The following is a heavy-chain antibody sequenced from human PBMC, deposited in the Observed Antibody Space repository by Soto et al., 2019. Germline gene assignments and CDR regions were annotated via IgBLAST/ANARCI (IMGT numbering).Heavy chain of an antibody. CDR1: GDSISSTYYY. D-gene: IGHD3-10*01. J-gene: IGHJ6*02. V-gene: IGHV4-39*01. CDR2: IYYSGST. Sequence: SETLSLTCTVSGDSISSTYYYWGWIRQPPGKGLEWIGTIYYSGSTYYNPSLKSRVTISVDTSKNQFSLKLSSVTAADTAVYYCARQSEYYYASGRAAPLYGLAVWGQGTTVTVSS. CDR3: ARQSEYYYASGRAAPLYGLAV.